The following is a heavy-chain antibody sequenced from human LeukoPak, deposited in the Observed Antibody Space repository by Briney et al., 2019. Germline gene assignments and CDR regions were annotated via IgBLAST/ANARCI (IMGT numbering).Heavy chain of an antibody. D-gene: IGHD6-13*01. V-gene: IGHV3-30*03. CDR1: GFTFSRYG. J-gene: IGHJ4*02. Sequence: GGSLRLSCAASGFTFSRYGMHWVRQAPGKGLDWVAVISYDGRNKYYADSVKGRFTISRDNSKNTLYLQMSSLRAEDTAIYYCASHWAQQVVSDYWGQGTLVTVSS. CDR2: ISYDGRNK. CDR3: ASHWAQQVVSDY.